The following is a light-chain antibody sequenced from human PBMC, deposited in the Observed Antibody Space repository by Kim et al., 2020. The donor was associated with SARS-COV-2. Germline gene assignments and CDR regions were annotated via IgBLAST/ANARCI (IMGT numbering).Light chain of an antibody. CDR3: QQRRNWPLT. V-gene: IGKV3-11*01. Sequence: LSPGERATLSCRASQSISSYLVWYQQKVGQAPRLLIYDASNRATGIPARFSGSGSGTDFTLTISSLEPEDFAVYYCQQRRNWPLTFGGGTKVDIK. J-gene: IGKJ4*01. CDR1: QSISSY. CDR2: DAS.